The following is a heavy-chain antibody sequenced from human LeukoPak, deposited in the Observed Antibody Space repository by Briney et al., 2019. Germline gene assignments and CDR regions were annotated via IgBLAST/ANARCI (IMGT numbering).Heavy chain of an antibody. J-gene: IGHJ4*02. CDR3: AKDMPAPPLYDYGDYFPPPLQPDY. V-gene: IGHV1-2*02. CDR1: GYTFTGYY. Sequence: ASVKVSCKASGYTFTGYYMHWVRQAPGQGLEWMGWINPNSGGTNYAQKFQGRVTMTRDTSISTAYMELSRLRAEDTAVYYCAKDMPAPPLYDYGDYFPPPLQPDYWGQGTLVTVSS. D-gene: IGHD4-17*01. CDR2: INPNSGGT.